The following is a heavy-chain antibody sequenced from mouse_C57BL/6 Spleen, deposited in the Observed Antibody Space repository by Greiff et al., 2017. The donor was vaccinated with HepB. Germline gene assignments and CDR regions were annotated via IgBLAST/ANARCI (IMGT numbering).Heavy chain of an antibody. J-gene: IGHJ4*01. V-gene: IGHV1-18*01. CDR3: ARWGDYGSSYAMDY. CDR2: INPNNGGT. Sequence: EVQLQQSGPELVKPGASVKIPCKASGYTFTDYNMDWVKQSHGKSLEWIGDINPNNGGTIYNQKFKGKATLTVDKSSSTAYMELRSLTSEDTAVYYCARWGDYGSSYAMDYWGQGTSVTVSS. D-gene: IGHD1-1*01. CDR1: GYTFTDYN.